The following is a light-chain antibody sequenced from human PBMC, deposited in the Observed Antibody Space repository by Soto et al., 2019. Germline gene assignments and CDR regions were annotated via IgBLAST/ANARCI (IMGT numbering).Light chain of an antibody. Sequence: DIQLTQSPSLLSTSVGDRVTITCRASQAISSYLAWYQQKPGKAPKLLIYAASTLQSGVPSRFSGSGSGTESTLTISSLQPEDFATYYCQHLNGYPRTFGQGTKVEI. CDR3: QHLNGYPRT. V-gene: IGKV1-9*01. CDR1: QAISSY. J-gene: IGKJ1*01. CDR2: AAS.